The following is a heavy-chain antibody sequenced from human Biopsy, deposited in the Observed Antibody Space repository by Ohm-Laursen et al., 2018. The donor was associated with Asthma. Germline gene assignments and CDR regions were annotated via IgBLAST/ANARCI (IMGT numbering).Heavy chain of an antibody. V-gene: IGHV4-34*01. Sequence: SQTLSLTCAVYGGSFSGYYWSWIRQPPGKGLEWIGEINHSGSTNYNPSLKSRVTISVDTSKNQFSLKLSSVTAADPAVYYCARAGQCSSTSCYNPGWFDPWGQGTLVTVSS. CDR2: INHSGST. D-gene: IGHD2-2*01. CDR3: ARAGQCSSTSCYNPGWFDP. J-gene: IGHJ5*02. CDR1: GGSFSGYY.